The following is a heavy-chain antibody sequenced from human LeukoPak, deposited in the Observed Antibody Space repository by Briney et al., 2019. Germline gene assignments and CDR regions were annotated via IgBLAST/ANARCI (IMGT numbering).Heavy chain of an antibody. CDR3: ASLQGAMATGPHDAFDI. CDR1: GYTFTSYY. Sequence: ASVKVSCKXSGYTFTSYYMHWVRQAPGQGLEWMGTINPSGGSTSYSQKFQGRVTMTRDTSTSTVYMELSSLRSEDTAVYYCASLQGAMATGPHDAFDIWGQGTMVTVSS. J-gene: IGHJ3*02. V-gene: IGHV1-46*01. D-gene: IGHD5-18*01. CDR2: INPSGGST.